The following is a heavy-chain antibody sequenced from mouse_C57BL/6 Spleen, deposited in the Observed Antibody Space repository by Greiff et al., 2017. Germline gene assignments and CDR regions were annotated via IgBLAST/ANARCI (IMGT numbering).Heavy chain of an antibody. CDR3: ARFDY. V-gene: IGHV1-52*01. J-gene: IGHJ2*01. Sequence: QVQLQQPGAELVRPGSSVKLSCKASGYTFTSYWMHWVKQRPIQGLEWIGNIDPSDSETHCNQKFKDKATLTVDKSSSTAYMQLSSLTSEDSAVYYCARFDYWGQGTTLTVSS. CDR2: IDPSDSET. CDR1: GYTFTSYW.